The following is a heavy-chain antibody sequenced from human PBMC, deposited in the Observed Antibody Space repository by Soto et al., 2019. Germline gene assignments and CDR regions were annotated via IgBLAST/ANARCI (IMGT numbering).Heavy chain of an antibody. CDR1: GGSISSYY. Sequence: SETLSLTCTVSGGSISSYYWSWIRQPPGKGLEWIGYIYYSGSTNYNPSLKSRVTISVDTSKNQFSLKLSSVTAADTAVYYCARASSNSLWFGETTRNWVWFDPWGQGTLVTVSS. CDR2: IYYSGST. V-gene: IGHV4-59*08. J-gene: IGHJ5*02. D-gene: IGHD3-10*01. CDR3: ARASSNSLWFGETTRNWVWFDP.